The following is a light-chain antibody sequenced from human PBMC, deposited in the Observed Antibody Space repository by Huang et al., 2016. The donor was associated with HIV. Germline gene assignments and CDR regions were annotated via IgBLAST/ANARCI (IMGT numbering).Light chain of an antibody. Sequence: IVMTQSPATLSVSPGERVTLSCRASRSVGNNLAWYQQKVGQPPRLLIYGASTRATGIAARFSGSWSGTDFTLTISSLQSEDFAVYYCQQYNDWPPWYTFGQGTKLEIK. CDR2: GAS. J-gene: IGKJ2*01. CDR3: QQYNDWPPWYT. V-gene: IGKV3-15*01. CDR1: RSVGNN.